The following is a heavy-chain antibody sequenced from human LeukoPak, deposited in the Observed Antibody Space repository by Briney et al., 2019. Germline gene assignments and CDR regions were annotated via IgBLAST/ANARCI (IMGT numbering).Heavy chain of an antibody. D-gene: IGHD3-10*01. CDR3: ATLVQGVMHFQH. V-gene: IGHV4-59*08. CDR2: IYYSGST. J-gene: IGHJ1*01. CDR1: GGSISSYY. Sequence: PSETLSLTCTVSGGSISSYYWSWIRQPPGKGLEWIGYIYYSGSTNYNPSLKSRVTISVDTSKNQFSLKLSSVTAADTAVYYCATLVQGVMHFQHWGQGTLVTVSS.